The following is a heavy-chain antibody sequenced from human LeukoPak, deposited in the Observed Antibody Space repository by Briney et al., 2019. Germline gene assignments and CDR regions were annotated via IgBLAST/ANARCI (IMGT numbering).Heavy chain of an antibody. CDR3: AKDLHYYVAMDV. CDR1: GFTFSTYW. V-gene: IGHV3-7*05. Sequence: GGSLRLSCAASGFTFSTYWMTWVRQAPGKGLEWVANVKQDGSEKYYVDSVKGRFTISRDNTKNSLYLQMDSLRAEDTALYYCAKDLHYYVAMDVWGQGTAVTVSS. J-gene: IGHJ6*02. D-gene: IGHD3-10*02. CDR2: VKQDGSEK.